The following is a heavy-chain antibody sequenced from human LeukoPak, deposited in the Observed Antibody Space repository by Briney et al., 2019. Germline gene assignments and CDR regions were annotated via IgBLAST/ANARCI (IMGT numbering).Heavy chain of an antibody. CDR3: ANLHDY. Sequence: GGSLRLSCAASGFAFTTYAMHWVRQAPGRGLEWVAVISYDGTIKYYADSVKGRFTISRDNSKNTLYLQMNSLRAGDTAVYYCANLHDYWGQGTLVTVSS. J-gene: IGHJ4*02. V-gene: IGHV3-30*18. CDR1: GFAFTTYA. CDR2: ISYDGTIK.